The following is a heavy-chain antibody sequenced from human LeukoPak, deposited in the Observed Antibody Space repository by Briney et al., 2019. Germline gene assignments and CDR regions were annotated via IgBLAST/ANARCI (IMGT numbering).Heavy chain of an antibody. Sequence: PSETLSLTCAVYGGSFSGYYWSWIRQPPGKGLEWIGEINHSGSTNYNPSLKSRVTISVDTSKNQFSLKLSSVTAADTAVYYCARDNREYCSGGSCYSPPGAFDIWGQGTMVTVSS. CDR2: INHSGST. J-gene: IGHJ3*02. V-gene: IGHV4-34*01. D-gene: IGHD2-15*01. CDR3: ARDNREYCSGGSCYSPPGAFDI. CDR1: GGSFSGYY.